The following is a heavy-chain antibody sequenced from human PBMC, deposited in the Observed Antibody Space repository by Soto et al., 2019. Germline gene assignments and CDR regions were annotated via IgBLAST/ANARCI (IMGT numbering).Heavy chain of an antibody. V-gene: IGHV1-24*01. CDR3: ATDKNDYIWGSYRYFDY. J-gene: IGHJ4*02. D-gene: IGHD3-16*02. CDR2: FDPEDGET. CDR1: GCTLTELS. Sequence: ASVKVSCKVSGCTLTELSMHWVRQAPRKGLEWMGGFDPEDGETIYAQKFQGRVTMTEDTSTDTAYMELSSLRSEDTAVYYCATDKNDYIWGSYRYFDYWGQGTLVTVSS.